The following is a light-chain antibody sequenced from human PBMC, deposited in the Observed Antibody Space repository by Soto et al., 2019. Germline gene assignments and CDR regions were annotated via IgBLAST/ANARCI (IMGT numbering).Light chain of an antibody. Sequence: QSALTQPASVSASPGQSITISCTGTSSDVGGYKFVSWYQHHPGKAPKLMIYEVNNRPSGVSNRFSGSKSGNTASLPISGLQPEDEADYYCRSYTSANTRVFGGGTKLTVL. J-gene: IGLJ3*02. CDR2: EVN. CDR3: RSYTSANTRV. V-gene: IGLV2-14*01. CDR1: SSDVGGYKF.